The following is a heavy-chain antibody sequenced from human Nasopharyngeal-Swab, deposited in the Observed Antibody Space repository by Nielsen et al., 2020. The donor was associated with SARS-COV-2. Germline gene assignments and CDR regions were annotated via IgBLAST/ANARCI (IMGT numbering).Heavy chain of an antibody. J-gene: IGHJ4*02. D-gene: IGHD4-11*01. Sequence: GESLKISCAASGFTFSSNWMHWVRQAPGKGLVWVSRINSDGSSTNYADSVKGRFTISRDNAKNTLYLQMNSLRAEDTAVYYCASSPTVTEVPWGQETLVTVSS. CDR1: GFTFSSNW. V-gene: IGHV3-74*01. CDR2: INSDGSST. CDR3: ASSPTVTEVP.